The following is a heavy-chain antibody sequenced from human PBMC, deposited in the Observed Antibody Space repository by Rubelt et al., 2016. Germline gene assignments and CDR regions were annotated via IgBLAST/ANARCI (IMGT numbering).Heavy chain of an antibody. CDR2: INHSGST. Sequence: QVQLQESGPGLVKPSGTLSLTCAVSGGSISSSNWWSWVRQPPGKGLEWIGEINHSGSTNYNPSLKSRVTISVDTSKNQFSLKLSSVTAADTAVYYCARGRGGWYSSSWGGYWGQGTLVTVSS. CDR1: GGSISSSNW. CDR3: ARGRGGWYSSSWGGY. D-gene: IGHD6-13*01. V-gene: IGHV4-4*02. J-gene: IGHJ4*02.